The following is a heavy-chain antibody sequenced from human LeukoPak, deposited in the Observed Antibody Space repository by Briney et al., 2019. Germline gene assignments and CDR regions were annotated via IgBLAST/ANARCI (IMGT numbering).Heavy chain of an antibody. V-gene: IGHV4-38-2*02. J-gene: IGHJ4*02. D-gene: IGHD1-1*01. CDR3: AREAERRIVN. CDR1: GFSISSGYY. CDR2: IHVSGTT. Sequence: KPSETLSLTCVVSGFSISSGYYWGWIRQPPGKGLEWIANIHVSGTTSYNSSLNSRAAISIDTSKNQFSLKLSSVTAADTAVYFCAREAERRIVNWGRGTLVTVSS.